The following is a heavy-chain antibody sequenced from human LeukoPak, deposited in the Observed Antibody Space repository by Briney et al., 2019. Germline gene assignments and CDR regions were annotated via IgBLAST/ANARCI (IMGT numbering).Heavy chain of an antibody. CDR3: AAELDAAAARFDP. CDR2: IVVGSGNT. J-gene: IGHJ5*02. V-gene: IGHV1-58*01. CDR1: GFTFTSSA. Sequence: ASVKVSCKAPGFTFTSSAVQWVRQARGQRLEWIGWIVVGSGNTNYAQKFQERVTITRDMSTSTAYMELSSLRSEDTAVYYCAAELDAAAARFDPWGQGTLVTVSS. D-gene: IGHD6-13*01.